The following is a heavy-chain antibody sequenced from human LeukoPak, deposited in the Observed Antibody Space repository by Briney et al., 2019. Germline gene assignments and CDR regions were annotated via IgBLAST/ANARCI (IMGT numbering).Heavy chain of an antibody. D-gene: IGHD2-2*01. CDR2: IHSGGTT. J-gene: IGHJ3*02. CDR1: GGSMNNDY. CDR3: AKDQGYCSSTSCVWSAFDI. Sequence: SETLSLTCTVSGGSMNNDYFTWIRQPAGKGLEWIGRIHSGGTTNYNPSLMSRVTLSVDTSKNQISPRLTSVTAADTAVYYCAKDQGYCSSTSCVWSAFDIWGQGTMVTVSS. V-gene: IGHV4-4*07.